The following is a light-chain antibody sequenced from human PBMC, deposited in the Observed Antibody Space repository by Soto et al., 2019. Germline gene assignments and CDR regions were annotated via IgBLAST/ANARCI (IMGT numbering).Light chain of an antibody. J-gene: IGLJ2*01. CDR3: SSYAGINNLV. V-gene: IGLV2-8*01. Sequence: QSVLTQPPSASGSPGQSVTISCSGTSSDVGGYNYVSWYQQYPGKAPKLVIYEVTKRPSGVPDRFSGSKSGNTASLTVSGLQTEDEAYYFCSSYAGINNLVFGGGTKVTVL. CDR2: EVT. CDR1: SSDVGGYNY.